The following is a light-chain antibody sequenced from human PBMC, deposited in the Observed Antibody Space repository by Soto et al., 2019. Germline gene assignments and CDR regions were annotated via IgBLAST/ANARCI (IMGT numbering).Light chain of an antibody. CDR2: GAS. CDR3: QHFGGTTFT. CDR1: QSVSSSY. V-gene: IGKV3-20*01. Sequence: EIVLTQSPGTLSLSPGEGATLSCRASQSVSSSYIAWYQQRPGQTPSLLIYGASTRATGIPDRFSGSGSGTHFTLTISRLEPGYFAVYYCQHFGGTTFTFGQGTRLDIK. J-gene: IGKJ5*01.